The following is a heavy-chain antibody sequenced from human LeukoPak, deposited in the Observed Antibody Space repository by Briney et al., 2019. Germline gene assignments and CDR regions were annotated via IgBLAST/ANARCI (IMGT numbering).Heavy chain of an antibody. V-gene: IGHV4-39*02. CDR3: ARETNMGPFDY. D-gene: IGHD2-8*01. J-gene: IGHJ4*02. CDR2: IYYSGST. Sequence: SETLSLTCTVSGGSISSSSYYWGWIRQPPGKGLEWIGSIYYSGSTYYNPSLKSRVTISVDTSKNQFSLKLSSVTAADTAVYYCARETNMGPFDYWGQGTLVTVSS. CDR1: GGSISSSSYY.